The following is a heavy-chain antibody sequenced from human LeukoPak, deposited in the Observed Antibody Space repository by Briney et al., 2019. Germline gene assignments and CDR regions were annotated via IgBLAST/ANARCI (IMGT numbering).Heavy chain of an antibody. CDR2: INPSGTNT. Sequence: ASVKVSCKASGYTFTSYYMHWVRQAPGQGLEWMGLINPSGTNTNYAQKFRGRVTMTRDTSTSTVYMDLSSLRSEDTAMYFCAREESGGYFDYWGQGTLVSVSS. J-gene: IGHJ4*02. CDR1: GYTFTSYY. CDR3: AREESGGYFDY. D-gene: IGHD2-8*02. V-gene: IGHV1-46*01.